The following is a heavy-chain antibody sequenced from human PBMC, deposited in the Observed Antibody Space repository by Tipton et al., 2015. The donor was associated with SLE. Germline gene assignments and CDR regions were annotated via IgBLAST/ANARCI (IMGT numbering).Heavy chain of an antibody. CDR1: GATFDSYT. CDR2: IIPIFGVA. CDR3: AREEANRDH. Sequence: QSGPEVKKPGSSVKVSCKASGATFDSYTVTWVRQAPGQGLEWMGRIIPIFGVANYAQRFQGRVTITADKSTNTAYMELRGLRSDDTAIYYCAREEANRDHWGQGTLITVSS. D-gene: IGHD1-14*01. J-gene: IGHJ4*02. V-gene: IGHV1-69*04.